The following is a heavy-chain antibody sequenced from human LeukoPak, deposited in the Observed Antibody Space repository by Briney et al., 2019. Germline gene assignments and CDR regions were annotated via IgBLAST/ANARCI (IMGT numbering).Heavy chain of an antibody. D-gene: IGHD2-15*01. CDR3: AKDLNSFIVVVTIYGMDV. J-gene: IGHJ6*02. CDR2: ISHDASNI. V-gene: IGHV3-30*18. Sequence: GGSLSLSCEISGFNFSHYGMRWVRQAPGKGLEWVADISHDASNIYYADSVKGRFTISRDNAKNTLFLQLNSLRGDDTAVYYCAKDLNSFIVVVTIYGMDVWGQGTTVIVSS. CDR1: GFNFSHYG.